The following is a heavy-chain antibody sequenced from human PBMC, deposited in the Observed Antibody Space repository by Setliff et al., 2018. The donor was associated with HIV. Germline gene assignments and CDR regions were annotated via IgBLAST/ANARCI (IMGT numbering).Heavy chain of an antibody. J-gene: IGHJ4*02. CDR1: GFAFSAYG. Sequence: PGGSLRLSCATSGFAFSAYGLHWVRQVPGKGLDWVAFIRYDGSTLYYADSVRGRFTISRDNSKKTLFLQMNSLRVEDTAIYYCAKDEWAAGTGYFDSWGQGTLVTVSS. CDR2: IRYDGSTL. V-gene: IGHV3-30*02. D-gene: IGHD6-13*01. CDR3: AKDEWAAGTGYFDS.